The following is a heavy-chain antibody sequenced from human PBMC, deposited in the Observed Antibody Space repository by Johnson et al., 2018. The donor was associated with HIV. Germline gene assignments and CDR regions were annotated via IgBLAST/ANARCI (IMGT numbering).Heavy chain of an antibody. Sequence: VQLVESGGGVVQPGGSLRLSCAVSGFTVSSYDMHWVRQATGKGLEWVSAIGTAGDTYYPGSVKGRFTISRDNAKNTLYLQMNSLRVEDTAVYYCASEVRGVLDIWGQGTMVTVSS. J-gene: IGHJ3*02. CDR1: GFTVSSYD. D-gene: IGHD3-10*01. CDR2: IGTAGDT. V-gene: IGHV3-13*01. CDR3: ASEVRGVLDI.